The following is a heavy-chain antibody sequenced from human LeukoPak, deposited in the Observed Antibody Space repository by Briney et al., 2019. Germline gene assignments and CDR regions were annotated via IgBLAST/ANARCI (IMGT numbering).Heavy chain of an antibody. CDR3: ARATSSWSQHAFDI. Sequence: PSETLSLTCTVSGGSISSYYWSWIRQPPGKGLEWIGYIYYSGSTNYNPSLKSRVTISVDTSKNQFSLKLSSVTAADTAVYYCARATSSWSQHAFDIWGQGTMVTVSS. J-gene: IGHJ3*02. CDR1: GGSISSYY. D-gene: IGHD6-13*01. V-gene: IGHV4-59*01. CDR2: IYYSGST.